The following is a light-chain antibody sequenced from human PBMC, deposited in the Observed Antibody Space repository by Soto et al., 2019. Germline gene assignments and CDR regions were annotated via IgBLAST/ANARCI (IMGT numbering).Light chain of an antibody. Sequence: IQMTQSPSSVSASVGDTVTITCRASQGIGSWLAWYLQIPGKAPKLLIYSASSLQSGTPSRFTGRGSGAAFTLTITNLQPEDVGVYHCQQASSFPLTFGGGTKVDIK. CDR2: SAS. J-gene: IGKJ4*01. CDR1: QGIGSW. CDR3: QQASSFPLT. V-gene: IGKV1-12*01.